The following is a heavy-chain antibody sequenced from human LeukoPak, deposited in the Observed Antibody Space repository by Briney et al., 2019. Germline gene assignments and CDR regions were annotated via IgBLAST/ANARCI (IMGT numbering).Heavy chain of an antibody. J-gene: IGHJ5*02. CDR1: GGSISSGSYY. D-gene: IGHD2-21*01. CDR3: ARGLFKGWFDP. Sequence: SQTLSLTCTVSGGSISSGSYYWSWVRQPAGKGLEWIGRIYTSGSTNYNPSLKSRVTISADTSKNQFSLKLSSVTAADTAVYYCARGLFKGWFDPWGQGTLVTVSS. V-gene: IGHV4-61*02. CDR2: IYTSGST.